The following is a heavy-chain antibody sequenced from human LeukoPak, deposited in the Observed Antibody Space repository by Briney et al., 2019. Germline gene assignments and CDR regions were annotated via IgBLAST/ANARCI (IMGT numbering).Heavy chain of an antibody. CDR1: GGTFSSYA. Sequence: WASVKVSCKASGGTFSSYAISWVRQAPGQGLEWMGWINPNSGGTNYAQKFQGRVTMTRDTSISTAYMELSRLRSDDTAVYYCARAGLGYGTIWYFDYWGQGTLVTVSS. CDR3: ARAGLGYGTIWYFDY. D-gene: IGHD5-18*01. J-gene: IGHJ4*02. CDR2: INPNSGGT. V-gene: IGHV1-2*02.